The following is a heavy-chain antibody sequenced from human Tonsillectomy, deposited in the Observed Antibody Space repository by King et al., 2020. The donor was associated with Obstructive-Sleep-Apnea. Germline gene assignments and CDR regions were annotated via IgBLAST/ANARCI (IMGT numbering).Heavy chain of an antibody. CDR1: GYTFTSYD. Sequence: VQLVESGAEVKKPGASVTVSCTASGYTFTSYDINWVRQATGQGLEWMGWMNPNSGNTGYAQKFQGRVTMTRNTSISTAYMELSSLRSEDTAVYYCARDLGYCSGGSCYPDYWGQGTLVTVSS. CDR3: ARDLGYCSGGSCYPDY. CDR2: MNPNSGNT. D-gene: IGHD2-15*01. V-gene: IGHV1-8*01. J-gene: IGHJ4*02.